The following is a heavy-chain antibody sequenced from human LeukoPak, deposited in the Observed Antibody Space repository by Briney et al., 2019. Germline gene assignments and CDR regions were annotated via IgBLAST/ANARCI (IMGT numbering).Heavy chain of an antibody. V-gene: IGHV4-4*02. CDR1: GGSISSSNW. CDR2: IYHSGST. J-gene: IGHJ4*02. CDR3: ARDQSGSRAFDY. D-gene: IGHD1-26*01. Sequence: SGTLSLTCAVSGGSISSSNWWSWVRQPPGKGLEWIGEIYHSGSTNYNPSLKSRVTMSVDTSKNQFSLKLNSVTAADTAVYYCARDQSGSRAFDYWGQGTLVTVSS.